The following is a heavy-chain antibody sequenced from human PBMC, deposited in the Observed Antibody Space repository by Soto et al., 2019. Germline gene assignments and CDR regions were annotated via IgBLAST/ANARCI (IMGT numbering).Heavy chain of an antibody. J-gene: IGHJ4*02. Sequence: SQNPSLTCAISGDSVSSNSDARNLIRQSPSRGLEWLGRTYYRSKWYNDYAVSVKSRITINPDTSKNQFSLHLNSVTPEDTAVHYCARVPGIAVARFDYWGQGTLVTVSS. V-gene: IGHV6-1*01. D-gene: IGHD6-19*01. CDR3: ARVPGIAVARFDY. CDR1: GDSVSSNSDA. CDR2: TYYRSKWYN.